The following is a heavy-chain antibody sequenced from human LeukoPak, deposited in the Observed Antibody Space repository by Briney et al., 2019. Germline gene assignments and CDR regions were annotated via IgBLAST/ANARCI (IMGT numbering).Heavy chain of an antibody. CDR1: GYTFTGYY. V-gene: IGHV1-2*02. CDR2: INPNSGGT. J-gene: IGHJ1*01. D-gene: IGHD6-13*01. Sequence: GASVKVSCKASGYTFTGYYMHWVRQAPGQGLEWMGWINPNSGGTNYAQKFQGRVTMTRDTSISTAYMELSRLRSDDTAVYYCARVASGGSWYSEYFQHWGQGTLVTVSS. CDR3: ARVASGGSWYSEYFQH.